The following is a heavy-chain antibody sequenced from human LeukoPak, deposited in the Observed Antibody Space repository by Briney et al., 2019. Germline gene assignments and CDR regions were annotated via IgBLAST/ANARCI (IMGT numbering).Heavy chain of an antibody. D-gene: IGHD4-11*01. Sequence: SETLSLTCTVSVASISTNTYYWGWIRQPPGKGLEWIGSIYYSGSTYDNPSIKSRVTISVDTSKNQFSLKLSSVTAADTAVYYCAYSNYGYYMDVGGEGTTVTVSS. CDR1: VASISTNTYY. CDR3: AYSNYGYYMDV. CDR2: IYYSGST. J-gene: IGHJ6*03. V-gene: IGHV4-39*01.